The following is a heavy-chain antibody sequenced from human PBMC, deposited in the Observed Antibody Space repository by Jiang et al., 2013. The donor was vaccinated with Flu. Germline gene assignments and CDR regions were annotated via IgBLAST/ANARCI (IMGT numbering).Heavy chain of an antibody. CDR2: IDWDDRK. CDR3: ARSRYSGSFPVDY. J-gene: IGHJ4*02. V-gene: IGHV2-70*16. Sequence: TLTCTFSGFSLSTRGECLSWIRQPPGKALEWLARIDWDDRKFYSTSLKARLTISKDTSKNQVVLTMTNVDPADTGTYYCARSRYSGSFPVDYWGQGTVVTVSS. CDR1: GFSLSTRGEC. D-gene: IGHD1-26*01.